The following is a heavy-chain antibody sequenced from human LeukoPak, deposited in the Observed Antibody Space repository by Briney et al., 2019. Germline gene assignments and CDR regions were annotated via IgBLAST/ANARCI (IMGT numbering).Heavy chain of an antibody. CDR1: GYNLTELS. V-gene: IGHV1-24*01. J-gene: IGHJ4*02. Sequence: ASVKVSCKVSGYNLTELSMHWVRQAPGKGLEWMGGFDPEDGETIYAQKFQGRVTMTEDTSTDTAYMELSSLRSEDTAVYYCATYRPVGATILPDYWGQGTLVTVSS. CDR2: FDPEDGET. CDR3: ATYRPVGATILPDY. D-gene: IGHD1-26*01.